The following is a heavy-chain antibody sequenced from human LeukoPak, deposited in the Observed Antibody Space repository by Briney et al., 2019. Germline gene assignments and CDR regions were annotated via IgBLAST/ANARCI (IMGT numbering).Heavy chain of an antibody. V-gene: IGHV3-7*03. D-gene: IGHD5-12*01. CDR2: IKQDGSEK. CDR1: GFTFSSYW. J-gene: IGHJ4*02. CDR3: AKNPYEYYFDY. Sequence: GGSLRLSCAASGFTFSSYWMSWVRQAPGKGLEWVANIKQDGSEKYYVDSVKGRFTISRDNAKNSLYLQMNSLRAEDTAVYYCAKNPYEYYFDYWGQGTLVTVSS.